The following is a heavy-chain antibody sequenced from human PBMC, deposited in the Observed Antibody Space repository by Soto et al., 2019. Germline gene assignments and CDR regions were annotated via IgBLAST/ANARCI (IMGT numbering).Heavy chain of an antibody. J-gene: IGHJ6*01. D-gene: IGHD3-10*01. CDR1: GFTFSSYW. V-gene: IGHV3-7*01. Sequence: PGGSLRLSCAASGFTFSSYWMSWVRQAPGKGLEWVANIKQDGSEKYYVDSVKGRFTISRDNAKNSRYLQMNSLRAEDTAVYYCARVSTWVRGVRRYYYYGWDVWGQGTTV. CDR3: ARVSTWVRGVRRYYYYGWDV. CDR2: IKQDGSEK.